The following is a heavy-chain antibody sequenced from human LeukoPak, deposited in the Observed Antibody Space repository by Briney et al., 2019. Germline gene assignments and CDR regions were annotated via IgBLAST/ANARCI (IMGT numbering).Heavy chain of an antibody. V-gene: IGHV3-43*02. CDR1: GFTFDDYA. CDR2: ISGDGGST. D-gene: IGHD3-3*01. CDR3: AKDRTYYDFWSGCYDYYMDV. Sequence: PGGSLRLSCAASGFTFDDYAMHWVRQAPGKGLEWVSLISGDGGSTYYADSVKGRFTISRDNSKNSLYLQMNSLRTEDTALYYCAKDRTYYDFWSGCYDYYMDVWGKGTTVTASS. J-gene: IGHJ6*03.